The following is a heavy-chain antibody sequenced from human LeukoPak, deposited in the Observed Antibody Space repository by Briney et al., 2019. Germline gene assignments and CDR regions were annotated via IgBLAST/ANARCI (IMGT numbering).Heavy chain of an antibody. CDR3: ARQIPDPFKTILTYYYMDV. V-gene: IGHV4-34*01. D-gene: IGHD3-3*01. J-gene: IGHJ6*03. Sequence: GSLRLSCAASGFTFSSYEMNWVRQPPGKGLEWIGEINHSGSTNYNPSLKSRVTISVDTSKNQFSLKLRSVTAADTAVYYCARQIPDPFKTILTYYYMDVWGKGTTVTISS. CDR2: INHSGST. CDR1: GFTFSSYE.